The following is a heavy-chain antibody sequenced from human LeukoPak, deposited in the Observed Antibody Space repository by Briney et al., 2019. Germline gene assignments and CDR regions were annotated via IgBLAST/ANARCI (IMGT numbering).Heavy chain of an antibody. J-gene: IGHJ4*02. CDR1: GGYISSYY. D-gene: IGHD6-13*01. V-gene: IGHV4-4*09. CDR2: ISGSTYTSGST. Sequence: PSETLSLTCNVSGGYISSYYWSWIRQPPGKGLGWIGYVYISGSTYTSGSTTYNPSLKSRVTISGDTSKNQFSLKLSSVTAADTAVYYCARRVAAAGKEAFDYWGQGTLVTVSS. CDR3: ARRVAAAGKEAFDY.